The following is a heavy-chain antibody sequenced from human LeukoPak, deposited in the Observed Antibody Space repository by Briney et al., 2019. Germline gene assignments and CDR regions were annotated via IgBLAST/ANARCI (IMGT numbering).Heavy chain of an antibody. V-gene: IGHV3-23*01. Sequence: RGSLRLSCAASGFTFSTYAMSWVRQAPGKGLEWVSAISGSTGRTYYADSVKGRFTISRDNSKNTLYLQMNNLRAEDTAVYYCAPRVVGSAPFDYWGQGTLVTVSS. J-gene: IGHJ4*02. CDR1: GFTFSTYA. CDR3: APRVVGSAPFDY. D-gene: IGHD2-15*01. CDR2: ISGSTGRT.